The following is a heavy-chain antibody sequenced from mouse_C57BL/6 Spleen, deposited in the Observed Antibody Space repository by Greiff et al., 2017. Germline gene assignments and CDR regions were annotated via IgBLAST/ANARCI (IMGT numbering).Heavy chain of an antibody. D-gene: IGHD2-4*01. J-gene: IGHJ4*01. CDR2: IEPNSGGT. Sequence: VQLQQPGAELVKPGASVKLSCKASGYTFTSYWMHWVKQRPGRGLEWIGRIEPNSGGTKYNEKFKSKATLTVDKPSSTAYMQLSSLTSEDYAVYYCARDYDYSSYAMDYWGQGTSVTVSS. V-gene: IGHV1-72*01. CDR1: GYTFTSYW. CDR3: ARDYDYSSYAMDY.